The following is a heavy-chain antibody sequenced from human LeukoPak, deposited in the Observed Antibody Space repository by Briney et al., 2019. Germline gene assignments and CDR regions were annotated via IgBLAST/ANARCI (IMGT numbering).Heavy chain of an antibody. CDR1: GGSISSYY. CDR2: IYCSGST. CDR3: ARGRLRWHLGYYGMDV. Sequence: SETLSLTCTVSGGSISSYYWSWIRQPPGKGLEWIGYIYCSGSTNYNPSLKSRVTISVDTSKNQFSLKLSSVTAADTAVYYCARGRLRWHLGYYGMDVWGQGTTVTVSS. J-gene: IGHJ6*02. V-gene: IGHV4-59*01. D-gene: IGHD4-23*01.